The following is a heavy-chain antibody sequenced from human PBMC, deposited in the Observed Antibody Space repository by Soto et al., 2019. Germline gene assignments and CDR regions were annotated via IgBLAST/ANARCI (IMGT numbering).Heavy chain of an antibody. CDR2: IKSKTDGGTT. CDR3: TTGRYGLLY. Sequence: EVQLVESGGGLVKPGGSLRLSCAVSGFTFDKVWMNWVRQAPGKGLEWVGRIKSKTDGGTTDYAAPVKGRFTISRDDSKNMLYLQMNSLKTEDTGMYFCTTGRYGLLYWGQGTLVTVSS. D-gene: IGHD4-17*01. CDR1: GFTFDKVW. J-gene: IGHJ4*02. V-gene: IGHV3-15*07.